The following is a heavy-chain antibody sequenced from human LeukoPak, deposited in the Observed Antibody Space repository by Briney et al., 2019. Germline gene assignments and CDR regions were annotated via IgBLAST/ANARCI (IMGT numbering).Heavy chain of an antibody. D-gene: IGHD5-18*01. V-gene: IGHV4-34*01. CDR3: ARGERGLWSLYGMDV. CDR1: GGSFSGYY. CDR2: INHSGST. Sequence: SETLSLTCAVYGGSFSGYYWSWIRQPPGKGPEWIGEINHSGSTNYNPSLKSRVTISVDTSKNQFSLKLNSVTAADTAVYYCARGERGLWSLYGMDVWGQGTTVTVSS. J-gene: IGHJ6*02.